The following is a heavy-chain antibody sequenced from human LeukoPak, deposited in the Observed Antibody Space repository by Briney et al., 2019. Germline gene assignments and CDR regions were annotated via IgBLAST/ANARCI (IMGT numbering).Heavy chain of an antibody. CDR3: ARGDYSNFVSPRPYYHYGMDV. Sequence: GGSPRLSCAASGFTFSSYWMHWVRQAPGKGLVWVSRINSDGSSTSYADSVKGRFTISRDNAKNTLYLQMNSLRAEDTAVYYCARGDYSNFVSPRPYYHYGMDVWGQGTTVTVSS. CDR1: GFTFSSYW. J-gene: IGHJ6*02. D-gene: IGHD4-11*01. CDR2: INSDGSST. V-gene: IGHV3-74*01.